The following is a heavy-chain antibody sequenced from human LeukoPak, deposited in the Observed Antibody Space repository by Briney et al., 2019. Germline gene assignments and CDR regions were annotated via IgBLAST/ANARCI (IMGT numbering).Heavy chain of an antibody. D-gene: IGHD3-22*01. J-gene: IGHJ4*02. V-gene: IGHV4-31*03. CDR2: IYSGST. CDR3: AREGYDSSYYYYLDY. Sequence: PSQTPSLTCTVSGGSISSGDYYWSWIRQHPGKGLEWIGNIYSGSTYYNPSLKSRVTISVDTSKSQFSLKLSSVTAADTAVYYCAREGYDSSYYYYLDYWGQGTLVTVSS. CDR1: GGSISSGDYY.